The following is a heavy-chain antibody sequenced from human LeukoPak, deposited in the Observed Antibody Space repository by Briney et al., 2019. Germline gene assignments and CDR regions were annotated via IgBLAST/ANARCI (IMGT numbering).Heavy chain of an antibody. Sequence: SETLSLTCTVSGGSISSYYWSWIRQPPGKGLEWIGYIYYSGTTNYNPSLKSRVTISVETSKNQFSLTLSSVTAADTAVYYCARGVYIAAAQYGYWGQGTLVTVSS. CDR3: ARGVYIAAAQYGY. V-gene: IGHV4-59*01. CDR1: GGSISSYY. J-gene: IGHJ4*02. CDR2: IYYSGTT. D-gene: IGHD6-13*01.